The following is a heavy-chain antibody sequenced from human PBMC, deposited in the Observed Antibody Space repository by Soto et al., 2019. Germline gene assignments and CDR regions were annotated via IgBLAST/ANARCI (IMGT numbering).Heavy chain of an antibody. CDR3: AKEKIPAGGSGYYYTFDY. J-gene: IGHJ4*02. V-gene: IGHV3-30*18. CDR2: ISYDGSNK. Sequence: GGSLRLSCAASGFTFSSYGMHWVRQAPGKGLEWVAVISYDGSNKYYADSVKGRFTISRDNSKNTLYLQMNSLRAEDTAVYYCAKEKIPAGGSGYYYTFDYWGQGTLVTVSS. D-gene: IGHD3-22*01. CDR1: GFTFSSYG.